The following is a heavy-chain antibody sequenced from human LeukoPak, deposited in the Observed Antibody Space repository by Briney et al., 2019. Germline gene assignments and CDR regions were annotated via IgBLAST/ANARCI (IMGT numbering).Heavy chain of an antibody. Sequence: SQTLSLTCTVSGGSITSGGYCWSWIRQPPGKGLEWVGYIYHSGSTYYNPSLKNRVTISVDTSKNQFSLKLSSVTAADTAVYYCARDRVRGNSNPYFDYWGQGTLVTVSS. CDR3: ARDRVRGNSNPYFDY. V-gene: IGHV4-30-2*01. CDR2: IYHSGST. D-gene: IGHD4-11*01. CDR1: GGSITSGGYC. J-gene: IGHJ4*02.